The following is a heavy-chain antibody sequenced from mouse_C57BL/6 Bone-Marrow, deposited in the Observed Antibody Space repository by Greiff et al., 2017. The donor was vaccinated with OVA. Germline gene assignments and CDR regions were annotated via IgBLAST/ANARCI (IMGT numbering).Heavy chain of an antibody. V-gene: IGHV5-6*01. CDR1: GFTFSSYG. J-gene: IGHJ3*01. Sequence: EVHLVESGGDLVKPGGSLKLSCAASGFTFSSYGMSWVRQTPDKRLEWVATISSGGSYTYYPDSVKGRFTISRDNAKNTLYLQMSSLKSEDTAMYYCASPIYYYGSPWFAYWGQGTLVTVSA. CDR2: ISSGGSYT. CDR3: ASPIYYYGSPWFAY. D-gene: IGHD1-1*01.